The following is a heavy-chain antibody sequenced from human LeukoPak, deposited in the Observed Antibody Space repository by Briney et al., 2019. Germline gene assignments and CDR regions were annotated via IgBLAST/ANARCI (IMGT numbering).Heavy chain of an antibody. CDR2: IYHSGST. CDR3: ARSTIVVVPAAIGY. CDR1: GYSISSGYY. Sequence: SETLSLTCAVSGYSISSGYYWGWIRQPPGKGLEWIGSIYHSGSTYYNPSLKSRVTISVDTSKNQFSLKLSSVTAADTAVYYCARSTIVVVPAAIGYWGQGTQVTVSS. J-gene: IGHJ4*02. V-gene: IGHV4-38-2*01. D-gene: IGHD2-2*02.